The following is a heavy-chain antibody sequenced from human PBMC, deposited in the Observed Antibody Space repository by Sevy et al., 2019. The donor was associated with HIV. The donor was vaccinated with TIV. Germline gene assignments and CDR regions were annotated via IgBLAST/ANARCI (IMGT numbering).Heavy chain of an antibody. D-gene: IGHD3-22*01. V-gene: IGHV3-9*01. CDR3: AKAFLSYYYDSSGYYAPRYFDL. J-gene: IGHJ2*01. CDR1: GFTFDDYA. Sequence: GGSLRLSCAASGFTFDDYAMHWVRQAPGKGLEWVSGISWNSGSIGYADSVKGRFTISRDNAKNSLYLQMISLRAEDTALYYCAKAFLSYYYDSSGYYAPRYFDLWGRGTLVTVSS. CDR2: ISWNSGSI.